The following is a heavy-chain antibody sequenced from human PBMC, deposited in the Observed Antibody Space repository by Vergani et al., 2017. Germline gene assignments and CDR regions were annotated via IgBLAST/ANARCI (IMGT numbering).Heavy chain of an antibody. CDR1: GYSFTSYW. V-gene: IGHV5-10-1*03. J-gene: IGHJ5*02. CDR3: ATVEWSYYYSSGYYYGPGGWFDP. D-gene: IGHD3-22*01. Sequence: EVQLVQSGAEVKKPGESLRISCKGSGYSFTSYWISWVRQMPGKGLEWMGRIDPSDSYTNYSPSFQGHVTISADKSISTAYLQWSSLKASDTAMYYCATVEWSYYYSSGYYYGPGGWFDPWGQGTLVTVSS. CDR2: IDPSDSYT.